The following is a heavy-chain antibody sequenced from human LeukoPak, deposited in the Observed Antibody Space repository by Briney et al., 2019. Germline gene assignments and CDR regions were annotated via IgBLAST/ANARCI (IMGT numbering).Heavy chain of an antibody. CDR1: GFAFSSYA. V-gene: IGHV3-23*01. D-gene: IGHD5-24*01. CDR3: TRELSEMATISPFDY. J-gene: IGHJ4*02. CDR2: ISGSGGST. Sequence: GGSLRLSCAASGFAFSSYAMSWVRQAPGKGLEWVSAISGSGGSTYYADSVKGRFTISSDNSKNTLYLQMNSLRAEDTAVYYCTRELSEMATISPFDYWGRGTLVTVSS.